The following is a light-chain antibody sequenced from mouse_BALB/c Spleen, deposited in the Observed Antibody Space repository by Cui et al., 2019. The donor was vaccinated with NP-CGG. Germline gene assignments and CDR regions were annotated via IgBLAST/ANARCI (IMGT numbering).Light chain of an antibody. Sequence: QTVVTQESALTTSPGLTVTFTCRSNTGAVTTSNYANWVQEKPDHLFTGLIGGTNNRAPGVPARFSGSPIGDKAALTITGSQTEDEAIYFCALWYSNHWVFGGGTKLSVL. CDR2: GTN. CDR3: ALWYSNHWV. J-gene: IGLJ1*01. V-gene: IGLV1*01. CDR1: TGAVTTSNY.